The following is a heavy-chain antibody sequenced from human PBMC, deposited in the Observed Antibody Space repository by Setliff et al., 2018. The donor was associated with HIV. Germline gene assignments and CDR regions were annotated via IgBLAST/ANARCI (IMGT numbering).Heavy chain of an antibody. V-gene: IGHV4-34*01. J-gene: IGHJ4*02. CDR2: INHSGST. CDR1: GGSFSGYY. D-gene: IGHD3-22*01. CDR3: AIHRPYYYDSSGYYYEGIIDY. Sequence: PSETLSLTCAVYGGSFSGYYWSWIRQPPGKGLEWIGEINHSGSTNYNPSLKSRVTISVDTSKNQFSLKLSSVTAADTAVYYCAIHRPYYYDSSGYYYEGIIDYWGQGTLVTVSS.